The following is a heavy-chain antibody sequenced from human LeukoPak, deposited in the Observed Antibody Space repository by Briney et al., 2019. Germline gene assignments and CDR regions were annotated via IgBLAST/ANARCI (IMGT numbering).Heavy chain of an antibody. D-gene: IGHD2-2*01. J-gene: IGHJ6*02. V-gene: IGHV3-23*01. CDR3: AEGGPVVPAAISNYYYGMDV. CDR1: GFTFSSYA. CDR2: ISGSGGST. Sequence: GGSLRLSCAASGFTFSSYAMSWVRQAPGKGLEWVSAISGSGGSTYYADSVKGRFTISRDNSKNTLYLQMNSLRAEDTAVYYCAEGGPVVPAAISNYYYGMDVWGQGTTVTVSS.